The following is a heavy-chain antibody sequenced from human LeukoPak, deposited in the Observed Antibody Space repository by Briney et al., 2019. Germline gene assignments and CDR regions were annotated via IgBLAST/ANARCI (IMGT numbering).Heavy chain of an antibody. Sequence: SETLSLTCTVSGGSLSSYYWSWIRQPPGKGLEWIGYIYYSGSTNYNPSLKSRVTISVDTSKNQFSLKLSSVTAADTAVYYCARRMDYYYYMDVWGKGTTVTVSS. CDR3: ARRMDYYYYMDV. V-gene: IGHV4-59*08. J-gene: IGHJ6*03. CDR1: GGSLSSYY. CDR2: IYYSGST.